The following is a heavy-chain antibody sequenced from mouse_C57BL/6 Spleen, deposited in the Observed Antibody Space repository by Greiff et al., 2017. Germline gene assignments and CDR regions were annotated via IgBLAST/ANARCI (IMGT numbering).Heavy chain of an antibody. Sequence: VQLQQPGAELVKPGASVKLSCKASGYTFTSYWMHWVKQRPGQGLEWIGMIHPNSGSTNYNEKFKSKATLTVDKSSSTAYRHLSSLTSEDSAVYYCARDYYGYYAMDYWGQGTSVTVSS. CDR2: IHPNSGST. J-gene: IGHJ4*01. D-gene: IGHD1-1*01. V-gene: IGHV1-64*01. CDR1: GYTFTSYW. CDR3: ARDYYGYYAMDY.